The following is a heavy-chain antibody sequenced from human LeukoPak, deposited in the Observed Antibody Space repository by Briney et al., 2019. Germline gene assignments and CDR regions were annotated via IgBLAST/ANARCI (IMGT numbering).Heavy chain of an antibody. CDR2: IKQDGSEK. D-gene: IGHD2/OR15-2a*01. CDR3: ARERTTIVSGTTIGAY. Sequence: GGSLRLSCAASGFTFSNYWMTWFRQTPGKGLEWVGNIKQDGSEKYYVDSVKGRFTISRDNAKNSLFLQMNSLTADDTAVYYCARERTTIVSGTTIGAYWGQGTLVTVSS. J-gene: IGHJ4*02. V-gene: IGHV3-7*01. CDR1: GFTFSNYW.